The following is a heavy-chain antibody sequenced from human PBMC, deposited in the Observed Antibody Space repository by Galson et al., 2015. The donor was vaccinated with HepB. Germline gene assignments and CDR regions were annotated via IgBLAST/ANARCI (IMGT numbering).Heavy chain of an antibody. J-gene: IGHJ3*02. CDR1: GFTFSSYA. D-gene: IGHD2-2*01. V-gene: IGHV3-30*18. CDR2: IWYDGSNK. CDR3: AKGDCSSTSCRDAFDI. Sequence: SLRLSCAASGFTFSSYAMSWVRQAPGKGLEWVAVIWYDGSNKYYADSVKGRFTISRDNSKNTLYLQMNSLRAEDTAVYYCAKGDCSSTSCRDAFDIWGQGTMVTVSS.